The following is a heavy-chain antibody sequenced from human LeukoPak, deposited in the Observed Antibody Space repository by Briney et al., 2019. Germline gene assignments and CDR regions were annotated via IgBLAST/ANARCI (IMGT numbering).Heavy chain of an antibody. J-gene: IGHJ6*03. V-gene: IGHV4-59*02. CDR3: ARARTLSAIYGVVTSLDYYYYMDV. CDR2: IYYSGST. D-gene: IGHD3-3*01. Sequence: GSLRLSCAASGFIVSSNYMSWVRQAPGKGLEWVSDIYYSGSTNYNASLKSRVTISVDTSKNKFSLKLNSVSAADTAVYYCARARTLSAIYGVVTSLDYYYYMDVWGKGTTVTVSS. CDR1: GFIVSSNY.